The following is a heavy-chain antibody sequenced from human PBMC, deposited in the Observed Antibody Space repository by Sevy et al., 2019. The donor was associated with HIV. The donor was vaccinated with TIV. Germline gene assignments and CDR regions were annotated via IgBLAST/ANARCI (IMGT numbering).Heavy chain of an antibody. CDR1: GFTFSSYW. V-gene: IGHV3-7*01. CDR3: ARGGQRFDY. J-gene: IGHJ4*02. D-gene: IGHD6-25*01. Sequence: GGALRLSCAASGFTFSSYWMSWVRQAPGKGLEWVANIKQDGSERYYLDSVKGRFTISRDNAKNSLYLQMDSLRAEDTAVYYCARGGQRFDYWGQGTLVTVSS. CDR2: IKQDGSER.